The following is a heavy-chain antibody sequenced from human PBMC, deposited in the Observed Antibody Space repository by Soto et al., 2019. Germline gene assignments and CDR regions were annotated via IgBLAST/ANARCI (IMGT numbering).Heavy chain of an antibody. V-gene: IGHV1-69*19. Sequence: QVQLVQSGAEMKKPGSSVKVSCQSSGGTFNTYAMNWVRQAPGQGPEWMGDISPMFGAANYAPKFQGRVTITADESTGTSYMQLNRLTSEETALYFCAREVQVHTPAFVYWGQGTLVTVSS. CDR3: AREVQVHTPAFVY. CDR1: GGTFNTYA. CDR2: ISPMFGAA. D-gene: IGHD3-10*01. J-gene: IGHJ4*02.